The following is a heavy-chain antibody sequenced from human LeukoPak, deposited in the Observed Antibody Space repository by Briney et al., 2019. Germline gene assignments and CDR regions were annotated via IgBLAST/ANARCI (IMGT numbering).Heavy chain of an antibody. CDR1: GFTVSSNY. Sequence: PGGSLRLSGAASGFTVSSNYMSWVRQAPGKGLEWVSVIYSGGSTYYADSVKGRFTTSRDNSKNTLYLQMNSLRAEDTAVYYCARLRWGDWFDPWGQGTLVTVSS. CDR2: IYSGGST. CDR3: ARLRWGDWFDP. D-gene: IGHD4-23*01. J-gene: IGHJ5*02. V-gene: IGHV3-66*02.